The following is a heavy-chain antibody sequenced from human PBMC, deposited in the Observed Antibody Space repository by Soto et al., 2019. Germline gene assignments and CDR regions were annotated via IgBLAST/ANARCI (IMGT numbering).Heavy chain of an antibody. D-gene: IGHD6-19*01. CDR2: ISSSGSTI. J-gene: IGHJ5*02. Sequence: PGGSLRLSCAASGFTFSDYYMSWIRQAPGKGLEWVSYISSSGSTIYYADSVKGRFTISRDNAKNSLYLQMNSLRAEDTAVYYCAKEDSSGWYERWFDPWGQGTLVTVSS. V-gene: IGHV3-11*01. CDR1: GFTFSDYY. CDR3: AKEDSSGWYERWFDP.